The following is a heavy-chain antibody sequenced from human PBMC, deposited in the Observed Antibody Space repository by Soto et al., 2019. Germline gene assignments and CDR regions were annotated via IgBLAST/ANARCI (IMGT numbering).Heavy chain of an antibody. J-gene: IGHJ5*02. CDR1: GYTFTSYG. CDR2: ISAYNGNT. D-gene: IGHD5-12*01. CDR3: ARVTGYSGYDFGNWFDP. Sequence: ASVKVSCKASGYTFTSYGISWVRQAPGQGLEWMGWISAYNGNTNYAQKLQGRVTMTTDTSTSTAYMELRSLRSDDTAVYYCARVTGYSGYDFGNWFDPWGQGTLVPVSS. V-gene: IGHV1-18*01.